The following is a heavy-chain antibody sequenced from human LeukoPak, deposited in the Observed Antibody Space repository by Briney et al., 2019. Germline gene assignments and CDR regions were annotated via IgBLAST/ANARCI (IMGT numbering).Heavy chain of an antibody. CDR3: ARDPGNWFDP. D-gene: IGHD7-27*01. J-gene: IGHJ5*02. CDR2: IYSGGNT. CDR1: GFTFSSYA. V-gene: IGHV3-23*03. Sequence: GGSLRLSCTASGFTFSSYAMNWVRQAPGKGLEWVSVIYSGGNTYYADSVKGRFTISRDNSKNTLYLQMNTLRAEDTAVYYCARDPGNWFDPWGQGTLVTVSS.